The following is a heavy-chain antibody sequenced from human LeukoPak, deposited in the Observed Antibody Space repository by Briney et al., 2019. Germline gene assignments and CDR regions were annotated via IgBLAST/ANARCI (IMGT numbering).Heavy chain of an antibody. Sequence: GASVKVSCKASGYTFTSYDINWVRQATGQGLEWMGWMNPNSGNTGYAQKFQGRVTITRNTSISTAYMELSSLRSEDTAVYYCCLGQYYYDSSGLTFDIWGQGTMVTVSS. J-gene: IGHJ3*02. D-gene: IGHD3-22*01. CDR1: GYTFTSYD. V-gene: IGHV1-8*03. CDR2: MNPNSGNT. CDR3: CLGQYYYDSSGLTFDI.